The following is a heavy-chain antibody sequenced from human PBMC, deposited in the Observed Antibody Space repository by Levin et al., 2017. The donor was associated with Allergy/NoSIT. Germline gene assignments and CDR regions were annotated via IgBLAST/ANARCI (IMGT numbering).Heavy chain of an antibody. CDR3: ARERGVASQFDP. J-gene: IGHJ5*02. CDR2: IYTTGST. Sequence: PSETLSLTCTVSGGSINNHYWTWIRQPAGKGLEWIGRIYTTGSTDYNPSLKSRVTMSIDTSQSTLSLSLSAVTAADTAVYYCARERGVASQFDPWGQGTLVTVSS. V-gene: IGHV4-4*07. CDR1: GGSINNHY. D-gene: IGHD3-10*01.